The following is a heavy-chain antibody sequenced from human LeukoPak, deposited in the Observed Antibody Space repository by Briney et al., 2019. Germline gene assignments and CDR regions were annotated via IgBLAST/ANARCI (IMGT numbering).Heavy chain of an antibody. CDR1: GGSISSYY. CDR2: IYTSGST. V-gene: IGHV4-4*09. Sequence: PSETLSHTCTVSGGSISSYYWSWIRQPPGKGLEWIGYIYTSGSTNYNPSLKSRVTISVDTSKNQFSLKLSSVTAADTAVYYCARVYGSGSYYKFFDYWGQGTLVTVSS. D-gene: IGHD3-10*01. CDR3: ARVYGSGSYYKFFDY. J-gene: IGHJ4*02.